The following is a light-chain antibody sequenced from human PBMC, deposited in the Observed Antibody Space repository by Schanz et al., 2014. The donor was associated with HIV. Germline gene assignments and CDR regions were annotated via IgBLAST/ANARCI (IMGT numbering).Light chain of an antibody. V-gene: IGLV1-44*01. CDR1: SSNIKINA. Sequence: QSVLTQPPSASGTPGQRVTISCSGSSSNIKINAVNWYQQLPGPGPKLLIYATYNRPSGVPDRFSGSGSGTSASLAISGLQAEDEADYYCSSYTSSTPNWVFGGGTKLTVL. J-gene: IGLJ3*02. CDR3: SSYTSSTPNWV. CDR2: ATY.